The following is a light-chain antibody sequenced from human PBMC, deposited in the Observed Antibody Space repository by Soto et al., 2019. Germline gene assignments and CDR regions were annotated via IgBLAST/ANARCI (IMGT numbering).Light chain of an antibody. V-gene: IGKV1-5*01. Sequence: IQMTQTTTTLSASVGDRVTITCRASQSISNWLAWYQHKPGKAPKVLIYDASSLESGVPSRFSGSGSGTEFTLTISSLQPDDFATYYCQQYNSYWPFGQGTK. CDR1: QSISNW. J-gene: IGKJ1*01. CDR2: DAS. CDR3: QQYNSYWP.